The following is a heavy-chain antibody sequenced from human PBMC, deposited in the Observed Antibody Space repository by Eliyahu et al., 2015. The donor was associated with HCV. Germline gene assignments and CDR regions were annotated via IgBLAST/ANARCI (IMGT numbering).Heavy chain of an antibody. CDR3: TTDALGIDWYFDL. J-gene: IGHJ2*01. V-gene: IGHV3-15*01. CDR2: IKSKTDGGTT. CDR1: GFTFXNAW. D-gene: IGHD7-27*01. Sequence: EVQLVESGGGLVKPGGSLXLSCAAXGFTFXNAWMSWVRQAPGKGLEWVGRIKSKTDGGTTDYAAPVKGRFTISRDDSKNTLYLQMNSLKTEDTAVYYCTTDALGIDWYFDLWGRGTLVTVSS.